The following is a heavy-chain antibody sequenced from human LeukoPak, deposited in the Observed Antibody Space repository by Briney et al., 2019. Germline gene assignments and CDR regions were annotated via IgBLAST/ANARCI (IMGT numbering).Heavy chain of an antibody. J-gene: IGHJ5*02. D-gene: IGHD3-10*01. Sequence: SETLSLTCAVSGYSISSGYYCGWIRQPPGKGLEWIGSIYHSGSTNYNPSLKSRVTISVDTSKNQFSLKLSSVTAADTAVYHYMRGRRTGYYGSGSYYSPNNWFDPWGQGTLVTVSS. CDR2: IYHSGST. CDR3: MRGRRTGYYGSGSYYSPNNWFDP. CDR1: GYSISSGYY. V-gene: IGHV4-38-2*01.